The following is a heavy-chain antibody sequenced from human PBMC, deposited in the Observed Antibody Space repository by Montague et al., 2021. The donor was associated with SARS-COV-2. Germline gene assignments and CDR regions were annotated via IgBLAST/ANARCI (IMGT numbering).Heavy chain of an antibody. V-gene: IGHV4-4*02. Sequence: SETLSLTCAVSGGSISSSNWCSWVRPPPGKGLEWIGEIHHSGSTNYNPSLKSRVTMSVDKSKNQFSLRLSSVTAADTAVYFCARESDFSSSSCLSFYYYNGMDSWGKGTTVPAST. D-gene: IGHD2-2*01. J-gene: IGHJ6*04. CDR3: ARESDFSSSSCLSFYYYNGMDS. CDR1: GGSISSSNW. CDR2: IHHSGST.